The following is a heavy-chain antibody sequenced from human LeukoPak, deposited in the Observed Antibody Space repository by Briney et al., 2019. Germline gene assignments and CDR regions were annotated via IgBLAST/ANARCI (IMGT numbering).Heavy chain of an antibody. CDR2: ISSSGSTI. Sequence: GGSLRLSCAASGFTFSDYYMSWIRQAPGKGLEWVSYISSSGSTIYYADSLKGRFTISRDNAKNSLYLQMNSLRAEDTAVYYCASLVVLRPHGVDYWGQGTLVTVSS. CDR3: ASLVVLRPHGVDY. V-gene: IGHV3-11*04. J-gene: IGHJ4*02. CDR1: GFTFSDYY. D-gene: IGHD2-2*01.